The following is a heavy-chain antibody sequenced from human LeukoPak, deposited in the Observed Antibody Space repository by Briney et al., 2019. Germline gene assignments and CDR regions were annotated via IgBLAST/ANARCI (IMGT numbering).Heavy chain of an antibody. D-gene: IGHD3-3*01. CDR1: GFIFNKYP. CDR3: ARSVYSTSRVDY. V-gene: IGHV3-74*03. J-gene: IGHJ4*02. Sequence: GGSLRLSCAASGFIFNKYPMTWIRQAPGKGLVWVSRISSDGSTTKYADSVKGRFTISRDNAKNTLYLQMNSLRAEDTAVYYCARSVYSTSRVDYWGQGTLVTVSS. CDR2: ISSDGSTT.